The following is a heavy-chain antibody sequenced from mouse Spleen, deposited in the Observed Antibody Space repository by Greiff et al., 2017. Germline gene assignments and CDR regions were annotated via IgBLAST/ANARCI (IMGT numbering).Heavy chain of an antibody. CDR1: GFTFSSYA. D-gene: IGHD1-1*01. J-gene: IGHJ3*01. CDR2: ISSGGGNT. Sequence: EVKLVESGGGLVKLGGSLKLSCAASGFTFSSYAMSWVRQTPEKRLEWVATISSGGGNTYYPDSVKGRFTISRDNAKNTLYLQMSSLKSEDTAMYYCARQKATVVAPFAYWGQGTLVTVSA. CDR3: ARQKATVVAPFAY. V-gene: IGHV5-9*04.